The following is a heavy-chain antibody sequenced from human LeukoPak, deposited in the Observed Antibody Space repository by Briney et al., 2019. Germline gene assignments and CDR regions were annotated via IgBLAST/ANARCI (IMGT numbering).Heavy chain of an antibody. Sequence: GRSLRLSCAASGFAFSSYAMHWVRQAPGKGLEWVAVISFDGSNKYYADSVKGRFIISRDNSKNTLYLQMNSLRPEDTAVYYCARETKPSDYGPNTHDYYYYGMDVWGQGTTVTVSS. V-gene: IGHV3-30-3*01. D-gene: IGHD4/OR15-4a*01. CDR2: ISFDGSNK. CDR3: ARETKPSDYGPNTHDYYYYGMDV. J-gene: IGHJ6*02. CDR1: GFAFSSYA.